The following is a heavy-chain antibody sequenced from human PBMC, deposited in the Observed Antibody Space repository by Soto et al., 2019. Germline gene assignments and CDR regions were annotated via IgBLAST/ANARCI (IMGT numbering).Heavy chain of an antibody. D-gene: IGHD1-1*01. J-gene: IGHJ4*02. V-gene: IGHV4-59*01. CDR1: GGSISSYY. CDR2: IYYSGST. CDR3: ARGAGGTVDY. Sequence: QVQLQESGPGLVKPSETLSLTCTVSGGSISSYYCSWIRQPPGKGLEWIGYIYYSGSTNYNPSLKSRVTISVDTSKNQVSLKLSSVTAADTAVYYCARGAGGTVDYWGQGTLVTVSS.